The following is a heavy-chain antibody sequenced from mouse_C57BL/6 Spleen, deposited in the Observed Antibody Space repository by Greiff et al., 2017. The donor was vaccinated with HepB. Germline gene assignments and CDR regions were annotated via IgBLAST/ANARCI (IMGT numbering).Heavy chain of an antibody. CDR1: GYTFPDYY. CDR3: ARGDDYDGLGY. Sequence: QVQLQQSGPELVKPGASVKISCKASGYTFPDYYINWVQQRPGPGLEWIGWIYPGSGKTKYNEKFKGKATLTVDTSSSTAYMQLSSLTSEDSAVYFCARGDDYDGLGYWGQGTTLTVSS. CDR2: IYPGSGKT. J-gene: IGHJ2*01. V-gene: IGHV1-84*01. D-gene: IGHD2-4*01.